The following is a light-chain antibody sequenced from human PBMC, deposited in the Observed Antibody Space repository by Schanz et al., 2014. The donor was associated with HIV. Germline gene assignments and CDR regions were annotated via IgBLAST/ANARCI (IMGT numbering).Light chain of an antibody. V-gene: IGLV2-14*01. CDR1: SSDVGGYNY. J-gene: IGLJ2*01. CDR2: EVT. CDR3: TSHGGTNTFLLL. Sequence: QSVLTQPASVSGSPGQSITISCTGTSSDVGGYNYVSWYQQHPGSAPRLIIYEVTKRPSGVSNRFSGSKSANTASLTVSGLQPEDEADYYCTSHGGTNTFLLLFGGGTKLTVL.